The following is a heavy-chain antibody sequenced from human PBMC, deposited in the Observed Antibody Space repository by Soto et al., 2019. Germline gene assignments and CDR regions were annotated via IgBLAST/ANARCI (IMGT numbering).Heavy chain of an antibody. CDR3: ATQTGLYYYGLDV. CDR2: IFYSGST. Sequence: LSLTCTVSGGSINAFFWSWVRQPPGKGLESIGYIFYSGSTNYNPSLKSRVTISLDTSKTQFSLNLTSVTAADTAVYYCATQTGLYYYGLDVWGQGTMVTVSS. CDR1: GGSINAFF. V-gene: IGHV4-59*01. J-gene: IGHJ6*02.